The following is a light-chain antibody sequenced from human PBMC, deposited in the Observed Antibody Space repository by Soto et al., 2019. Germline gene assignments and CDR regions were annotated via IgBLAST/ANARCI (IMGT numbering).Light chain of an antibody. CDR3: QQRSNWPRT. V-gene: IGKV3-11*01. J-gene: IGKJ4*01. Sequence: EIVLTQSPATLSLSPGERAILSCRASQSVSNFLAWYQQKPGQAPRLLIFDVSTRATGVPPRFSGSGSGTDFTLTIIGLEPEDFAIYYCQQRSNWPRTFGGGTKVDIK. CDR2: DVS. CDR1: QSVSNF.